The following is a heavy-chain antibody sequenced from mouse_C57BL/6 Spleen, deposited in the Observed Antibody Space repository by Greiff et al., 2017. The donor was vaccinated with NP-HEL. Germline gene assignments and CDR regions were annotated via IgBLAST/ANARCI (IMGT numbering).Heavy chain of an antibody. CDR3: ARRDYGSSWAMDT. CDR2: ISSGSSTI. Sequence: EVQLVESGGGLVKPGGSLKLSCAASGFTFSDYGMHWVRQAPEKGLEWVAYISSGSSTIYYADTVKGRFTISRDNAKNTLYLQMTRLRSEDTAMFYLARRDYGSSWAMDTWGQGTSVTVSS. D-gene: IGHD1-1*01. V-gene: IGHV5-17*01. CDR1: GFTFSDYG. J-gene: IGHJ4*01.